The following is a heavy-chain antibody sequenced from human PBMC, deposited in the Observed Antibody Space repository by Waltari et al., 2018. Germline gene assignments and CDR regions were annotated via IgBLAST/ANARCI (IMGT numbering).Heavy chain of an antibody. J-gene: IGHJ4*02. CDR1: GGSISSYY. V-gene: IGHV4-59*01. D-gene: IGHD2-15*01. CDR2: IYYSGST. CDR3: ARGYCSGGSCYYYYFDY. Sequence: QVQLQESGPGLVKPSETLSLTCTVSGGSISSYYWSWIRQPTGKGLEWIGYIYYSGSTNYNPSLKSRVTISVDTSKNQFSLKLSSVTAADTAVYYCARGYCSGGSCYYYYFDYWGQGTLVTVSS.